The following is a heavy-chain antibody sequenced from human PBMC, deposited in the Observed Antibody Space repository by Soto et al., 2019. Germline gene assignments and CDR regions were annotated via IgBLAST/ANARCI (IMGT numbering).Heavy chain of an antibody. Sequence: GGSLRLSCAGSGFTFSSYAMSWVRQAPGKGLEGVSVISGSGGSTYYADSVKGRFTISRDNSKNTLYLQMNSLRAEDTAVYYCAKMSGRVAVAARGFDPWGQGTLVTAPQ. CDR2: ISGSGGST. D-gene: IGHD6-19*01. CDR1: GFTFSSYA. V-gene: IGHV3-23*01. CDR3: AKMSGRVAVAARGFDP. J-gene: IGHJ5*02.